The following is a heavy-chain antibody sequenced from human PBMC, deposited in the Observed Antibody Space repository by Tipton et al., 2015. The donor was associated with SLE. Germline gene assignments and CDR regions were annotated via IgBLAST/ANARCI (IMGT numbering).Heavy chain of an antibody. CDR3: AREVVVPAAIRDSYIMAV. CDR1: GFTFSSYW. J-gene: IGHJ6*02. D-gene: IGHD2-2*01. CDR2: INSDGSTT. Sequence: SLRLSCAASGFTFSSYWMHWVRQAPGKGLVWVSHINSDGSTTSYADSVKSRFTISRDNAKNTLYLQMNSLRAEDTAVYFCAREVVVPAAIRDSYIMAVWGQGTTVTVSS. V-gene: IGHV3-74*01.